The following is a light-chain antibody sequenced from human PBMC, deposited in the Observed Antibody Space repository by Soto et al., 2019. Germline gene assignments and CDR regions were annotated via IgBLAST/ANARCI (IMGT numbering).Light chain of an antibody. CDR1: SSNIGNNA. CDR3: AAWDDSLNAWV. CDR2: YDD. J-gene: IGLJ3*02. V-gene: IGLV1-36*01. Sequence: QSVLTHPPSVSEAPGRRVTISCSGSSSNIGNNAVNWYQQLPGKAPKLLIFYDDQLPSGVSDRFSGSKSGTSASLAISGLQSEDEADYYCAAWDDSLNAWVFGGGTKLTVL.